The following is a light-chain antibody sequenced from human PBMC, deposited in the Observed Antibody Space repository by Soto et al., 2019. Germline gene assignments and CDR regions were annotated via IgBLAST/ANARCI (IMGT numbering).Light chain of an antibody. V-gene: IGLV2-14*01. Sequence: QSVLTQPASVSGSPGQSITISCTGTSSDIGGYNYVSWYQQHPGKAPKLLIYAVTSRPSGVSNRFAGSKSGNTASLTISGLRAEDEAEYYCSSYTSSSTLVFGGGTKVTVL. CDR3: SSYTSSSTLV. CDR2: AVT. CDR1: SSDIGGYNY. J-gene: IGLJ2*01.